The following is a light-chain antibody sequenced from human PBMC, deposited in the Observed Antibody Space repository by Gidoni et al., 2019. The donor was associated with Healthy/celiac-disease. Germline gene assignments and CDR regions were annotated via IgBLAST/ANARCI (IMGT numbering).Light chain of an antibody. CDR3: QQRSTWPPGFT. CDR2: DAS. CDR1: QSVSSY. Sequence: ESVLTQSPATLSLSPGERATLSCRASQSVSSYLAWYQQKPGQAPRLLIYDASNRATGIPARFSGSGSGTDFTLTLRRLEPADFAVYYCQQRSTWPPGFTFGGGTKVEIK. J-gene: IGKJ4*01. V-gene: IGKV3-11*01.